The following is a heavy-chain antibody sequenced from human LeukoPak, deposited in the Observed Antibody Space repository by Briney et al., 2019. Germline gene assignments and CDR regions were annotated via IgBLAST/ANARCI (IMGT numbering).Heavy chain of an antibody. J-gene: IGHJ5*02. CDR1: GASINGYY. Sequence: SETLSLTCTVSGASINGYYWSWIRKPAGRGLEWIGHIYTTGSTNYNPSLKSRVTMSVDTSKNQFSLKLSSVTAADTAVYYCARHHYDILTGPYNWFDPWGQGTLVTVSS. CDR2: IYTTGST. V-gene: IGHV4-4*07. CDR3: ARHHYDILTGPYNWFDP. D-gene: IGHD3-9*01.